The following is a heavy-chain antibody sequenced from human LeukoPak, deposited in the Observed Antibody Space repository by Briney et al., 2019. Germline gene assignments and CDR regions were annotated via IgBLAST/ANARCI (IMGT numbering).Heavy chain of an antibody. J-gene: IGHJ4*02. V-gene: IGHV4-59*01. CDR2: IYYSGST. CDR3: ARDRGWQQLGPHFDY. D-gene: IGHD6-13*01. Sequence: SGTLSLTCTVSGGSISSYYWSWIRQPPGKGLEWIGYIYYSGSTNYNPSLKSRVTISVDTSKNQFSLKLSSVTAADTAVYYCARDRGWQQLGPHFDYWGQGTLVTVSS. CDR1: GGSISSYY.